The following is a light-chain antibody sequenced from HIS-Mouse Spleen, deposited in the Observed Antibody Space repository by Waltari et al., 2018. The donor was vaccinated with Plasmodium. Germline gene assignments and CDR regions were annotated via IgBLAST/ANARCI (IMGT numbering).Light chain of an antibody. CDR3: CSYAGSSTYV. J-gene: IGLJ1*01. Sequence: QSALTQPASVSGSPGQSITISCTGTSRDVGVYHLVSWYQQHPGKAPKLMIYEGSKRPSGVSNRFSGSKSGNTASLTISGLQAEDEADYYCCSYAGSSTYVFGTGTKVTVL. V-gene: IGLV2-23*01. CDR2: EGS. CDR1: SRDVGVYHL.